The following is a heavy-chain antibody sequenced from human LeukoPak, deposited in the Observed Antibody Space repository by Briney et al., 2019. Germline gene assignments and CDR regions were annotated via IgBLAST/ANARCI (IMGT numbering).Heavy chain of an antibody. Sequence: GASVKVSCKVSGYTLTELSMHWVRQAPGKGLEWMGGFDPEDGETIYAQKFQGRVTMTEDTSTDTAYMELSSLRSEDTAVYYCATGGWQLVLLQYPSFYYWGQGTLVTVSS. D-gene: IGHD6-13*01. V-gene: IGHV1-24*01. CDR1: GYTLTELS. CDR2: FDPEDGET. CDR3: ATGGWQLVLLQYPSFYY. J-gene: IGHJ4*02.